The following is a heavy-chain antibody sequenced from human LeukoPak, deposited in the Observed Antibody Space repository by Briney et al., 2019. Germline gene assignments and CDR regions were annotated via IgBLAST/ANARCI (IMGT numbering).Heavy chain of an antibody. V-gene: IGHV7-4-1*02. CDR2: INTNTGNP. J-gene: IGHJ6*02. CDR3: ARAVAGPDYYYGMDV. D-gene: IGHD6-19*01. CDR1: GYTFISYG. Sequence: ASVKVSCKASGYTFISYGISWVRQAPGQGLEWMGWINTNTGNPTYAQGFTGRFVFSLDTSVSTAYLQISSLKAEDTAVYYCARAVAGPDYYYGMDVWGQGTTVTVSS.